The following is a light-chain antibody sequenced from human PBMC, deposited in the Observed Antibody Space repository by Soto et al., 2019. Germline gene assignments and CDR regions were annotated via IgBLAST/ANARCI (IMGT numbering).Light chain of an antibody. Sequence: DTQLTQSPSFLSASVGDRVTITCRASQDVSRSVGWYQQKPGKAPKLLISAAYTRHSGVPSRFSGSGSGTDFTLTISSLQPADFATYYCQQLWTYPLTFGGGTKVEL. CDR3: QQLWTYPLT. J-gene: IGKJ4*01. V-gene: IGKV1-9*01. CDR1: QDVSRS. CDR2: AAY.